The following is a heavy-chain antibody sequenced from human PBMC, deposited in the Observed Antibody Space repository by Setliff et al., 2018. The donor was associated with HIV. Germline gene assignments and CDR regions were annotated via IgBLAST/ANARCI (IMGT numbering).Heavy chain of an antibody. CDR3: ARLCSNGACRPVGDHVFDV. J-gene: IGHJ3*01. D-gene: IGHD2-8*01. CDR2: IDSNGRP. V-gene: IGHV4-4*09. Sequence: LFLTCIVSGAGISGYSWSWIRQPPGKGLEWIGDIDSNGRPNYNTSLNSRLTVSADPSKNQISMKPSSVTAADTAIYYCARLCSNGACRPVGDHVFDVWGQGTMVTV. CDR1: GAGISGYS.